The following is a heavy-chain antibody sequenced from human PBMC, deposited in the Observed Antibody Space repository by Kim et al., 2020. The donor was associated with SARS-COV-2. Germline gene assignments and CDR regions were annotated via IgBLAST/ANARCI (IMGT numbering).Heavy chain of an antibody. V-gene: IGHV3-33*05. CDR1: GFTFSSYG. D-gene: IGHD3-10*01. CDR3: AREGKGLLWFGAWPFDY. Sequence: GGSLRLSCAASGFTFSSYGMHWVRQAPGKGLEWVSVISYDGSNKYYADSVKGRFTISRDNSKNTLYLQMNSLRAEDTAVYYCAREGKGLLWFGAWPFDY. J-gene: IGHJ4*01. CDR2: ISYDGSNK.